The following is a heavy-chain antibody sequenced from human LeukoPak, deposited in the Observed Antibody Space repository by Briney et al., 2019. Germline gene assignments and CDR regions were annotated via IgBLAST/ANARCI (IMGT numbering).Heavy chain of an antibody. CDR3: ATTSGSYFSDFDY. J-gene: IGHJ4*02. V-gene: IGHV5-51*01. CDR2: IYPGDSDT. D-gene: IGHD3-10*01. Sequence: GESLKISCKGSGYSFTSYWIGWVRQMPGKGLEWMGIIYPGDSDTRYSPSFQGQVTISADKSISTAYPQWSSLKASDTAMYYCATTSGSYFSDFDYWGQGTLVTVSS. CDR1: GYSFTSYW.